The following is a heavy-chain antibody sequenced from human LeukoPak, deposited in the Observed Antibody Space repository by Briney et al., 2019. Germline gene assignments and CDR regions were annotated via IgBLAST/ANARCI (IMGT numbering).Heavy chain of an antibody. CDR2: ISSNGGST. CDR1: GFTFSSYA. J-gene: IGHJ3*02. CDR3: ARAFRSFYAFDI. Sequence: GGSLRLSCAASGFTFSSYAMHWVRQAPGKGLEYVSAISSNGGSTYYANSVKGRFTISRDNSKNTLYLQMGSLRAEDMAVYYCARAFRSFYAFDICGQGTMVTVSS. V-gene: IGHV3-64*01.